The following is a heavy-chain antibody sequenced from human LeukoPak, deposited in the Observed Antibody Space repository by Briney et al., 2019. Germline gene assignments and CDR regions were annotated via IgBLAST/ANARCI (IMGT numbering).Heavy chain of an antibody. J-gene: IGHJ4*02. Sequence: GGSLRLSCAASGFTFSSYSMNWVRQAPGKGLEWVSSISSSSSYIYYADSVKGRFTIYRDNSKNTLYLQMNSLRAEDTALYYCAKVAYYYGSGSYFQAYFDYWGQGTLVTVSS. CDR3: AKVAYYYGSGSYFQAYFDY. CDR1: GFTFSSYS. V-gene: IGHV3-21*04. D-gene: IGHD3-10*01. CDR2: ISSSSSYI.